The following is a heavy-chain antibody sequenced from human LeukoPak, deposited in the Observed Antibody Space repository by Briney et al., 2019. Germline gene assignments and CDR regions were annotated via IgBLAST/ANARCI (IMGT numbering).Heavy chain of an antibody. Sequence: GGSLRLSCAASGFTFTSYSMNWVRQAPGKGLEWVSTISGGGGSTYYADSVKGRSTISRDNSKNTLYLQVNSLRAEDTAVYYCAKALFSSYYGMDVWGQGTTVTVSS. CDR3: AKALFSSYYGMDV. CDR1: GFTFTSYS. V-gene: IGHV3-23*01. CDR2: ISGGGGST. J-gene: IGHJ6*02.